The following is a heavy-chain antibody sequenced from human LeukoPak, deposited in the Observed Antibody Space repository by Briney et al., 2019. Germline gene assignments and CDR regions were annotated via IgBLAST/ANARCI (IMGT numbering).Heavy chain of an antibody. J-gene: IGHJ4*02. D-gene: IGHD1-7*01. CDR3: ARRIITGTTFGDYFDC. CDR2: IYPGDSDT. V-gene: IGHV5-51*01. Sequence: GESLKISCTGSGYFFTGYWIGWVRQMPGKGLEWMGIIYPGDSDTRYSPSFQGQVTISADKSISSAYLQWSSLKASDTAMYYCARRIITGTTFGDYFDCWGQGTLVTVSS. CDR1: GYFFTGYW.